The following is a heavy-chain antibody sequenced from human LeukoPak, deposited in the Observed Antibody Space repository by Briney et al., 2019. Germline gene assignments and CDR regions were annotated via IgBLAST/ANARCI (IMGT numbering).Heavy chain of an antibody. CDR3: ARVGRYCSSTSCYNNWFDP. V-gene: IGHV1-69*13. CDR1: GGTFSSYA. CDR2: IIPIFGTA. D-gene: IGHD2-2*02. Sequence: SVKVSCKASGGTFSSYAISWVRQAPGQGLEWMGGIIPIFGTANYAQKFQGRVTITADESTSTAYMELGSLRSEDTAVYYCARVGRYCSSTSCYNNWFDPWGQGTLVTVSS. J-gene: IGHJ5*02.